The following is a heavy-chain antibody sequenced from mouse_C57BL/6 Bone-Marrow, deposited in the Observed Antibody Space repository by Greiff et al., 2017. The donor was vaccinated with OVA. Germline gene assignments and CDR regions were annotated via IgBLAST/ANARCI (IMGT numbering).Heavy chain of an antibody. J-gene: IGHJ2*01. CDR2: IDPSDSYT. Sequence: QVQLQQPGAELVRPGPSVKLSCKASGYTFTSYWMHWVKQRPGQGLEWIGVIDPSDSYTNYNQKFKGKATLTVDTSSSTAYMQLSSLTSEDSAVYYCARLASSGYVFDYWGQGTTLTVSS. V-gene: IGHV1-59*01. CDR3: ARLASSGYVFDY. D-gene: IGHD3-2*02. CDR1: GYTFTSYW.